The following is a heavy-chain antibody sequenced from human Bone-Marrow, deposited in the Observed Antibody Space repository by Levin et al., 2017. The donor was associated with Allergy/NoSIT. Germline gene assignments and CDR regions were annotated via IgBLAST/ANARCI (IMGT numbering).Heavy chain of an antibody. CDR3: ARGAGSGWYLGYFDY. V-gene: IGHV4-59*01. Sequence: SETLSLTCTVSGGSISSYYWSWIRQPPGKGLEWIGYIYYSGSTNYNPSLKSRVTISVDTSKNQFSLKLSSVTAADTAVYYCARGAGSGWYLGYFDYWGQGTLVTVSS. CDR1: GGSISSYY. J-gene: IGHJ4*02. D-gene: IGHD6-19*01. CDR2: IYYSGST.